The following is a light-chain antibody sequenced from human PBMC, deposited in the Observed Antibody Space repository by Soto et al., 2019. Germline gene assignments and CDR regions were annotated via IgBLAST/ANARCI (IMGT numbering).Light chain of an antibody. CDR1: QSVSSY. J-gene: IGKJ3*01. CDR3: QQRSNWLFT. V-gene: IGKV3-11*01. Sequence: EIVLTQSPVILSLSPGERATLSCRASQSVSSYLAWYQQKPGQAPRLLIYDASNRATGIPAGFSGSGSGTDFTLTISSLEPEDFAVYYCQQRSNWLFTFGPGTKVDIK. CDR2: DAS.